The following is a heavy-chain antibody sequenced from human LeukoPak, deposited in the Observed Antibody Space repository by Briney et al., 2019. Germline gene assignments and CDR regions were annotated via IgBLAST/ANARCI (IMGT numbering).Heavy chain of an antibody. D-gene: IGHD6-13*01. J-gene: IGHJ4*02. CDR3: AKVGIATAGTVPWTLVDY. V-gene: IGHV3-23*01. CDR2: ISGSGGST. Sequence: PGGSLRLSCAASGFTFSSYAMSWVRQAPGKGLEWVSAISGSGGSTYYADSVKGRFTISRDNSKNTLYLQMNSLRAEDTAVYYCAKVGIATAGTVPWTLVDYWGQGSLVTVSS. CDR1: GFTFSSYA.